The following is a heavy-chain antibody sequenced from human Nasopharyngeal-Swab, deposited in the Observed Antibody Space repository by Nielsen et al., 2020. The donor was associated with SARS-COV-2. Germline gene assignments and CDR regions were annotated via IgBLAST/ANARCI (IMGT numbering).Heavy chain of an antibody. J-gene: IGHJ5*02. V-gene: IGHV3-74*01. CDR1: GFTFSRYW. Sequence: GGSLRLSCAASGFTFSRYWMHWVRKVPGKGLVWVSRIDTDGSTTDHADSVKGRFTISRDNAKNTLYLQMNNLRAEDTALYYCARDVAGADSAWGQGTLVTVSS. D-gene: IGHD2-21*01. CDR3: ARDVAGADSA. CDR2: IDTDGSTT.